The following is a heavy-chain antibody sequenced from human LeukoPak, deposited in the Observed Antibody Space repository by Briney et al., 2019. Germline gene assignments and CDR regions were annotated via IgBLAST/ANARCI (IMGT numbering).Heavy chain of an antibody. CDR3: ARKQNRVRGVSDFDY. J-gene: IGHJ4*02. V-gene: IGHV3-21*01. CDR2: ISSSSNYI. Sequence: GGSLRLSCTASGFAFSHHNMNWVRQAPGKGLEWVASISSSSNYIYYSDSVKGRFTISRDNAKNSPFLQMNGLRAEDTAVYYCARKQNRVRGVSDFDYWGQGTLVTVSS. CDR1: GFAFSHHN. D-gene: IGHD3-10*01.